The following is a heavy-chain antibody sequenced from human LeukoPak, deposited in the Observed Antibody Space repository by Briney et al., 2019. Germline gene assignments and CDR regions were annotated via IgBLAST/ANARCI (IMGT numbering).Heavy chain of an antibody. V-gene: IGHV1-18*04. CDR2: ISVYNGNT. Sequence: ASVKVSCKASGYTFTGYYMHWVRQAPGQGLEWMGWISVYNGNTNYAQNLQGRVTMTTDSSTSTANMELRSLRSDDTAVYYCARRLPSGYYNAMDVWGQGTTVTVSS. D-gene: IGHD2-15*01. CDR3: ARRLPSGYYNAMDV. J-gene: IGHJ6*02. CDR1: GYTFTGYY.